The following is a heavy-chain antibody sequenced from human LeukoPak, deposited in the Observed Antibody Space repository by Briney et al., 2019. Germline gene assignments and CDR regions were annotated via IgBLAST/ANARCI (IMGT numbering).Heavy chain of an antibody. CDR1: GFTFSSYG. CDR3: AKDLDAYCGGDCYSLGY. D-gene: IGHD2-21*02. J-gene: IGHJ4*02. Sequence: GGSLRLSCAASGFTFSSYGMHWVRQAPGKGLEWVAVISYDGSNKYYADSVKGRFTISRDNSKNTLYLQMNSLRAEDTAVYYCAKDLDAYCGGDCYSLGYWGQGTLVTVSS. V-gene: IGHV3-30*18. CDR2: ISYDGSNK.